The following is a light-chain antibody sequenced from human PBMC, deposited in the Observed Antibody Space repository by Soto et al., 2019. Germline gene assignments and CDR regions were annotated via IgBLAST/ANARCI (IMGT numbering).Light chain of an antibody. Sequence: EIVMTQSPATLSVSPGERATLSCRASQSVSSDLAWYHQKPGQPPRLLIYGASSRATGIPDRFSGSGSGTDFTLTISRLEPEDFTVFYCQHYDSLPITFGQGTRLEIK. CDR3: QHYDSLPIT. J-gene: IGKJ5*01. V-gene: IGKV3-20*01. CDR1: QSVSSD. CDR2: GAS.